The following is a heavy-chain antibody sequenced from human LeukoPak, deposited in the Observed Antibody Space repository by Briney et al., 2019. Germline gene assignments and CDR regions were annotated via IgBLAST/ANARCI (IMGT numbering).Heavy chain of an antibody. D-gene: IGHD5-18*01. CDR1: AGSIISYY. CDR3: ARSPRGYRGYAFDI. CDR2: IYYSGSN. J-gene: IGHJ3*02. V-gene: IGHV4-59*08. Sequence: PSETLSLTCTVSAGSIISYYWSWIRQPPGKGLEWNGYIYYSGSNNYNPSLKSRVTISVDTSKNQFSLKLSSVTAADTAVYYCARSPRGYRGYAFDIWGQGTMVTVSS.